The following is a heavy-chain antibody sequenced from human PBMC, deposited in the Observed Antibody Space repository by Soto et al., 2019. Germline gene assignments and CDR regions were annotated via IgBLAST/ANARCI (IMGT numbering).Heavy chain of an antibody. CDR2: IIPILGIA. D-gene: IGHD2-15*01. CDR3: ARSLASGRYYYYYMVV. V-gene: IGHV1-69*02. Sequence: SVKVSCKSSGGTFSSYTISWVRQAPGQGLEWMGRIIPILGIANYAQKFQGRVTITADKSTSTAYMELSSLRSEDTAVYYCARSLASGRYYYYYMVVWCKGTTVNVSS. CDR1: GGTFSSYT. J-gene: IGHJ6*03.